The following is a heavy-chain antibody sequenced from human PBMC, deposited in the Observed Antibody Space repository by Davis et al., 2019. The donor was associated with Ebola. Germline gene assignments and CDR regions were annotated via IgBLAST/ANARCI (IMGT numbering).Heavy chain of an antibody. Sequence: AASVKVSCKASGYTSTGYYIHWVRQAPGQGLEWMGWINPNRGDTKYSQKFQGWVTMTRDTPISTAYMELNRLTSDDTAVYYCARDRVCSGATCYAYFDFWGQGTLVTVSS. CDR3: ARDRVCSGATCYAYFDF. D-gene: IGHD2-15*01. CDR1: GYTSTGYY. CDR2: INPNRGDT. J-gene: IGHJ4*02. V-gene: IGHV1-2*04.